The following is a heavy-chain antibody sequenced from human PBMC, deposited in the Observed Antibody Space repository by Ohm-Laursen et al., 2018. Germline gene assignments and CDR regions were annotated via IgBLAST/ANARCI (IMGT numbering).Heavy chain of an antibody. CDR1: GFTLRDHY. CDR2: IKSKTDGGTT. CDR3: TTRGYDILTGSQGDY. D-gene: IGHD3-9*01. J-gene: IGHJ4*02. V-gene: IGHV3-15*01. Sequence: SLRLSCAASGFTLRDHYMDWVRQAPGKGLEWVGRIKSKTDGGTTDYAAPVKGRFTISRDDSKNTLYLQMNSLKTEDTAVYYCTTRGYDILTGSQGDYWGQGTLVTVSS.